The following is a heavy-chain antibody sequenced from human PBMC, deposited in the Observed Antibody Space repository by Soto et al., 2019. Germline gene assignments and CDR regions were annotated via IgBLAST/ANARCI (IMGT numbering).Heavy chain of an antibody. CDR1: GYTFTSYA. J-gene: IGHJ4*02. Sequence: GASVKVSCKASGYTFTSYAMHWVRQAPGQRLEWMGWINAGNGNTKYSQKFQGRVTITRDTSASTAYMELSSLRSEDTAVYYCAREITMVRGVISLGIRYWGQGTLVTVSS. CDR3: AREITMVRGVISLGIRY. CDR2: INAGNGNT. V-gene: IGHV1-3*01. D-gene: IGHD3-10*01.